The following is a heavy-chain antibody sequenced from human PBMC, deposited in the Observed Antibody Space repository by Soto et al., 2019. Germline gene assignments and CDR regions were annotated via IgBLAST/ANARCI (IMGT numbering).Heavy chain of an antibody. J-gene: IGHJ4*02. Sequence: QVRLVESGGGVVQPGRSLTVSCAASGFIFSSYGMHWVRQAPGKGLEWVAFMWYGGSNEHYADSVKGRFTISRDNSKNTLYLQVNSLRAEDTAVYYCARDDHGSGRYAFFDYWGQGTLVTVSS. CDR1: GFIFSSYG. CDR2: MWYGGSNE. CDR3: ARDDHGSGRYAFFDY. V-gene: IGHV3-33*01. D-gene: IGHD3-10*01.